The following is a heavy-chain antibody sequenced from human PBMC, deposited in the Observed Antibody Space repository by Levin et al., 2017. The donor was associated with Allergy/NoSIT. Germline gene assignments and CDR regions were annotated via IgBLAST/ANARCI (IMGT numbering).Heavy chain of an antibody. CDR3: ARGDTFGGVIVMWRGFDY. J-gene: IGHJ4*02. Sequence: SQTLSLTCAVYGGSFSGYYWSWIRQPPGKGLEWIGEINHSGSTNYNPSLKSRVTISVDTSKNQFSLKLSSVTAADTAVYYCARGDTFGGVIVMWRGFDYWGQGTLVTVSS. CDR2: INHSGST. V-gene: IGHV4-34*01. CDR1: GGSFSGYY. D-gene: IGHD3-16*02.